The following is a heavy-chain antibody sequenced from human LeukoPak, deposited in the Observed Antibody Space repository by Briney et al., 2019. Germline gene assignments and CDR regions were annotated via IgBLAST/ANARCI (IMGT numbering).Heavy chain of an antibody. J-gene: IGHJ4*02. CDR3: AREKDPHFDY. V-gene: IGHV3-33*01. CDR1: GFTFSNYG. Sequence: GGSLRLSCAASGFTFSNYGMHWVRQAPGKGLEWVAVIWYDGINKYYADSVKGRFTISRDNSKNTLFLQMNSLRAEDTAVYYCAREKDPHFDYWGQGTLVTVSS. CDR2: IWYDGINK.